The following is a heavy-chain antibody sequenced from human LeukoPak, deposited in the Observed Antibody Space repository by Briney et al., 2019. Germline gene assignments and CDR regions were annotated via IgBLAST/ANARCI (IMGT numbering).Heavy chain of an antibody. CDR1: GGSISSYY. V-gene: IGHV4-4*09. D-gene: IGHD3-10*01. CDR3: ARHGSIRSPLGP. CDR2: IYASGST. J-gene: IGHJ5*02. Sequence: KPSETLSLTCTVSGGSISSYYWSWIRQPPGKGLEWIGYIYASGSTSYNPFLKSRVTLSVDTSKNQFSLKLSSVTAADTAEYYCARHGSIRSPLGPWGQGTLVTVSS.